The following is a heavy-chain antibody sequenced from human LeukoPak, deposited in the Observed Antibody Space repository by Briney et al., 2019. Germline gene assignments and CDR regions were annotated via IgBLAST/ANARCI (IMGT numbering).Heavy chain of an antibody. D-gene: IGHD3-16*01. Sequence: GGSLRLSCAASGFSLRSNYMSWVRQAPGKGLEWVSVMYSGGSTSYADSVKGRFTISRDNSKNTLYLQMSSLRAEDTAVYYCAKSPGGRHHNWGQGTLVTVSS. V-gene: IGHV3-53*01. CDR2: MYSGGST. CDR1: GFSLRSNY. CDR3: AKSPGGRHHN. J-gene: IGHJ4*02.